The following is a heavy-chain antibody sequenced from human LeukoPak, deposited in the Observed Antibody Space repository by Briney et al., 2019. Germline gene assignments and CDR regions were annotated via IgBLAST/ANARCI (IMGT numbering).Heavy chain of an antibody. V-gene: IGHV3-23*01. CDR3: ARSTIFGVEIDY. CDR2: ISGSGANT. Sequence: GGSLRLSCAASGFTFSSYAMSWVRQAPGKGLEWVSGISGSGANTYYADSVKGRFTISRDNSKDTLYLQLNSLRAEDTAVYYCARSTIFGVEIDYWGQGTLVTVSS. CDR1: GFTFSSYA. J-gene: IGHJ4*02. D-gene: IGHD3-3*01.